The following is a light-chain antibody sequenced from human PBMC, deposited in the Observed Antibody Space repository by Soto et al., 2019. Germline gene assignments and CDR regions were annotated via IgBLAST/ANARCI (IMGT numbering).Light chain of an antibody. J-gene: IGKJ5*01. CDR1: QTVSASY. CDR2: GAT. Sequence: EIVLTQSPGTLSLSPGEKATLSCRASQTVSASYLAWYQQKPGQAPRLLIYGATNRIIGIPDRFSGSVPGTDFTLTISRLEPEDFAVYYCQLYGVSSPRITFGQGTRLEIK. CDR3: QLYGVSSPRIT. V-gene: IGKV3-20*01.